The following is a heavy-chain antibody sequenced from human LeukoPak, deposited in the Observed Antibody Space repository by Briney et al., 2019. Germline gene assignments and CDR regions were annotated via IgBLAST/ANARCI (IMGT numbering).Heavy chain of an antibody. J-gene: IGHJ4*02. CDR2: IKQDGSEK. CDR3: ARGAFRFDY. CDR1: GFTFSSYW. Sequence: PGGSLRLSCAASGFTFSSYWISWVRQAPGKGLEWVANIKQDGSEKYYVASVKGRFTISRDNAKNSLYLQMNSLRAEDTAVYYCARGAFRFDYWGQGTLVTVSS. V-gene: IGHV3-7*01.